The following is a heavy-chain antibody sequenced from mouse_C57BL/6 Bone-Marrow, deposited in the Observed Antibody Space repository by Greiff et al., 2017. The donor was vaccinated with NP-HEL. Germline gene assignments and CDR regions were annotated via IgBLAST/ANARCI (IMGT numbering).Heavy chain of an antibody. J-gene: IGHJ4*01. D-gene: IGHD3-1*01. V-gene: IGHV1-55*01. Sequence: QVQLQQPGAELVKPGASVKMSCKASGYTFTSYWITWVKQRPGQGLEWIGDIYPGSGSTNYNEKFKSKATLTVDTSSSPAYMQLSSLTSEDFAVYYGARSGGGSYAMDYWGQGTSVTVSS. CDR3: ARSGGGSYAMDY. CDR1: GYTFTSYW. CDR2: IYPGSGST.